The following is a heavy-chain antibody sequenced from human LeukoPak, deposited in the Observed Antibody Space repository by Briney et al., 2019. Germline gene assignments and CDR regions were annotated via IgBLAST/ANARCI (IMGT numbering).Heavy chain of an antibody. CDR3: ARDKIVGATHFDY. CDR1: GFTFSNYN. CDR2: IQQDGSEK. J-gene: IGHJ4*02. D-gene: IGHD1-26*01. V-gene: IGHV3-7*01. Sequence: GGSLRLSCAVSGFTFSNYNMNWVRQAPGKGLEWVANIQQDGSEKYYVDSVKGRFTISRDNAKNSLYLQMNSLRAEDTAVYYCARDKIVGATHFDYWGQGTLVTVSS.